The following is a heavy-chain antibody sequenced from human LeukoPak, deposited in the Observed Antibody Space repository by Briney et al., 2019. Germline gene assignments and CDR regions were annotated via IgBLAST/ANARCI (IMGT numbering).Heavy chain of an antibody. CDR3: ARALTVTSGTYFDY. D-gene: IGHD4-17*01. V-gene: IGHV4-30-4*01. Sequence: SQTLSLTCTVSGGSISSLNYYWSWIRQPPGKGLEWIGYIYYSGSTYYKPSLKSRVTISVDTSKNQFSLKLSSVTAADTAVYYCARALTVTSGTYFDYWGQGTLVTVSS. CDR2: IYYSGST. J-gene: IGHJ4*02. CDR1: GGSISSLNYY.